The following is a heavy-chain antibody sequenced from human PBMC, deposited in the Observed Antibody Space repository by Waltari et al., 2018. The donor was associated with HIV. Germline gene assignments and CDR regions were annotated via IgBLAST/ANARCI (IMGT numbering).Heavy chain of an antibody. V-gene: IGHV3-30*02. CDR3: AKPRHYYDSSGLDY. J-gene: IGHJ4*02. CDR1: GFPFGTYG. Sequence: QVQLVESGGGVVQPGGSLRLSCAASGFPFGTYGMHWVRQAPGRGLEWVAFIRYDGSNEYYADSVKGRFTISRDNSKNTLYLQMNSLRAEDTAVYYCAKPRHYYDSSGLDYWGQGTLVTVSS. D-gene: IGHD3-22*01. CDR2: IRYDGSNE.